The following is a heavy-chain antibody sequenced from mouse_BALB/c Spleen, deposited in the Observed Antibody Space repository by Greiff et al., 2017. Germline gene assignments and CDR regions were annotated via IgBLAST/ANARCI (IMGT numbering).Heavy chain of an antibody. Sequence: EVQLVESGGGLVKPGGSLKLSCAASGFTFSDYYMYWVRQTPEKRLEWVATISDGGSYTYYPDSVKGRFTISSDNAKNNLYLQMSSLKSEDTAMYYCARDRGGYFDYWGQGTTLTVSS. CDR2: ISDGGSYT. V-gene: IGHV5-4*02. CDR1: GFTFSDYY. J-gene: IGHJ2*01. CDR3: ARDRGGYFDY.